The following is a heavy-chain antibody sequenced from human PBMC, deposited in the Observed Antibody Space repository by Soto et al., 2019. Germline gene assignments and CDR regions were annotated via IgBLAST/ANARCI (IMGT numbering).Heavy chain of an antibody. Sequence: PGGSLRLSCAASEFTYSSYTMNWVRQAPKKGLEWISYISSSSGSIYYADSVKGRFTISRDNAKNSLYLQMNSLRDEDTAVYYCARGTAVSGTASFDCWGQGTLVTVSS. CDR1: EFTYSSYT. CDR3: ARGTAVSGTASFDC. V-gene: IGHV3-48*02. D-gene: IGHD6-19*01. J-gene: IGHJ4*02. CDR2: ISSSSGSI.